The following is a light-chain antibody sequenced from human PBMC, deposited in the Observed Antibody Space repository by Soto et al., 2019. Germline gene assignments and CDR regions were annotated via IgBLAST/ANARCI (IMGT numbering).Light chain of an antibody. CDR2: DVS. J-gene: IGLJ2*01. CDR3: SSYTGSRTYVV. CDR1: SSDVGGYNY. Sequence: QSALTQPASVSGSPGQSITISCTGTSSDVGGYNYVSWYQQHPGKAPKLMIYDVSNRPSGVSNRCTGSKSANTASLTISGLQAEDEADYYCSSYTGSRTYVVLGGGTKLTVL. V-gene: IGLV2-14*01.